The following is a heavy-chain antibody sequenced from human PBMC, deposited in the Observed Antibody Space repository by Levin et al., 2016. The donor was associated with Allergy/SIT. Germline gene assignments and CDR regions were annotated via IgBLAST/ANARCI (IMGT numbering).Heavy chain of an antibody. CDR2: ISSGSSFI. V-gene: IGHV3-21*01. CDR3: AREGARCYSRANYYYGMDV. D-gene: IGHD2-15*01. Sequence: WIRQPPGKGLEWVSSISSGSSFIYYADSVKGRFTISRDNAKNSLYLQMNSLRAEDTAVYYCAREGARCYSRANYYYGMDVWGQGTTVTVSS. J-gene: IGHJ6*02.